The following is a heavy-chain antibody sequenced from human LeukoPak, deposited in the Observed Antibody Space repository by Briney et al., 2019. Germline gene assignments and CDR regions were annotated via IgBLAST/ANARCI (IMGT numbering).Heavy chain of an antibody. Sequence: GRSPRLSCAASGFTFSSYAMHWVRQAPGKGLEWVAVIWYDGSNKYYADSVKGRFTISRDNSKNTLYLQMNSLRAEDTAVYYCARVMVRGVRLNGMDVWGKGTTVTVSS. J-gene: IGHJ6*04. D-gene: IGHD3-10*01. V-gene: IGHV3-33*08. CDR3: ARVMVRGVRLNGMDV. CDR2: IWYDGSNK. CDR1: GFTFSSYA.